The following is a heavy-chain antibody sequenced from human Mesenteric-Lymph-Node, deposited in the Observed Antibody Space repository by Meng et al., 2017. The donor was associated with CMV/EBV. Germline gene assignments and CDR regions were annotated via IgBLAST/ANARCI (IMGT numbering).Heavy chain of an antibody. V-gene: IGHV2-5*02. CDR2: IYWDNDK. D-gene: IGHD1-26*01. Sequence: LSCVSLMTAGVGVGWRRQPAGEALEWLALIYWDNDKRYSPSLKNRLTITKDASKNPVFLTVANMYSADTGTYYCAHRLGGAYPPFAYWGQGALVTVSS. CDR1: CVSLMTAGVG. CDR3: AHRLGGAYPPFAY. J-gene: IGHJ4*02.